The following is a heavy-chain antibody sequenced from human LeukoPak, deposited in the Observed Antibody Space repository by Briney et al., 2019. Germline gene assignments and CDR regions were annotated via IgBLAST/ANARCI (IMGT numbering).Heavy chain of an antibody. Sequence: PSETLSLTCTVSGRSISSSSYYWGWIRQPPGKGLEWFRRIYYTGSTYYNPSLKSRGPISVATSKHQLSLTLSYVTAAPTTTVCCARHPYRYYFDYWGQGTLVTVSS. CDR1: GRSISSSSYY. D-gene: IGHD4-11*01. V-gene: IGHV4-39*01. CDR3: ARHPYRYYFDY. J-gene: IGHJ4*02. CDR2: IYYTGST.